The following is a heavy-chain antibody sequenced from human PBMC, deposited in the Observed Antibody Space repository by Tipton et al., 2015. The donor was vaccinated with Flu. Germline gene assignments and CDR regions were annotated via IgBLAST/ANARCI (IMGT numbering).Heavy chain of an antibody. D-gene: IGHD6-19*01. CDR1: GFTLTRYG. Sequence: LSLTCVVSGFTLTRYGMSWVRQAPGKGLEWISGFSIRGGATFFADSVKGRFTISRDYYKNTLYLQMNSLRAEDTAVYYCAKVIPELVAGLDLWGQGTLVTVSS. J-gene: IGHJ5*02. CDR2: FSIRGGAT. CDR3: AKVIPELVAGLDL. V-gene: IGHV3-23*01.